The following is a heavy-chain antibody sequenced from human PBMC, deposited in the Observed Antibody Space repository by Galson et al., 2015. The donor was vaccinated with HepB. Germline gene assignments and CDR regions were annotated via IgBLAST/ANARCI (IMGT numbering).Heavy chain of an antibody. CDR2: TYYRSKWYN. CDR3: AREGPDVNWNYFYYYYMDV. J-gene: IGHJ6*03. CDR1: GDSVSSNSAA. Sequence: CAISGDSVSSNSAAWNWIRQSPSRGLEWLGRTYYRSKWYNDYAVSVKSRITINPDTSKNQFSLQLNSVTPEDTVVYYCAREGPDVNWNYFYYYYMDVWGKGTTVTVSS. V-gene: IGHV6-1*01. D-gene: IGHD1-1*01.